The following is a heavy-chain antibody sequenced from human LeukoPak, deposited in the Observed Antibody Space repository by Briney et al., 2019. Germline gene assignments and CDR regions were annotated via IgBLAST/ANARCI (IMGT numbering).Heavy chain of an antibody. J-gene: IGHJ5*02. CDR3: AGLEVGATPNWFDP. D-gene: IGHD1-26*01. V-gene: IGHV3-21*04. CDR2: INNVRSHI. CDR1: GFTFSTSA. Sequence: PGGSLRLSCAASGFTFSTSAMNWVRQAPGKGLEWVSSINNVRSHIYYADSVRGRFTISRDNANNVLYLQMNSLRAEDTAVYYCAGLEVGATPNWFDPWGQGTLVTVSS.